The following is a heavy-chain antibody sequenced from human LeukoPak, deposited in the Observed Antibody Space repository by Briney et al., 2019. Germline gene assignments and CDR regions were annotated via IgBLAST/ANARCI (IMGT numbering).Heavy chain of an antibody. D-gene: IGHD2-15*01. J-gene: IGHJ4*02. CDR3: AKASYCSGGSCYSMDY. V-gene: IGHV3-15*01. CDR1: GFTFSSAW. Sequence: GGSLRLSCAASGFTFSSAWMTWVRQAPGKGLEWVGHIKNKTNGGTTDYAAPVKGRFIISRDDSKNTLYLQMNSLRAEDTAVYYCAKASYCSGGSCYSMDYWGQGTLVTVSS. CDR2: IKNKTNGGTT.